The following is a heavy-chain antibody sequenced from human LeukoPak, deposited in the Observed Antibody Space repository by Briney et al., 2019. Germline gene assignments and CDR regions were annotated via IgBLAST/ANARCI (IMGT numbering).Heavy chain of an antibody. CDR1: GGSLSSSSYY. D-gene: IGHD6-13*01. V-gene: IGHV4-39*07. CDR2: IYYSGST. J-gene: IGHJ4*02. Sequence: SETLSLTCTVSGGSLSSSSYYWGWIRQPPGKGLEWIGSIYYSGSTYYNPSLKSRVTISVDTSKNQFSLKLSSVTAADTAVYYCARDPLAAAGRYWGQGTLVTVSS. CDR3: ARDPLAAAGRY.